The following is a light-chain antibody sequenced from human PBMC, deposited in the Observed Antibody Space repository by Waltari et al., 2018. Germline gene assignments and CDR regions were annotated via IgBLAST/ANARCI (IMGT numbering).Light chain of an antibody. V-gene: IGLV8-61*01. CDR1: SGSLSTTSY. J-gene: IGLJ3*02. CDR2: KSN. CDR3: LLYMGGGIWV. Sequence: QTVVTQEPSLSVSPGGTVTLTCALSSGSLSTTSYASWYQQTPGQAPRTLIYKSNPRSAGVPDRFSGSIFGNKAALTITGAQADDESDYYCLLYMGGGIWVFGGGTKLTVI.